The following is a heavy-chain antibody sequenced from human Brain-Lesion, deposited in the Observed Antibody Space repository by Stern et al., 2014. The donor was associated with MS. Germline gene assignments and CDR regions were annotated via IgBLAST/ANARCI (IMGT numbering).Heavy chain of an antibody. D-gene: IGHD3-22*01. Sequence: VQLVESGGGLVQPGGSLRLSCAASGVTFSSSWMSWVRQAPGKGLEWVANIKQDGSEKYYLGSVKGRFIISRDNAKNSLYLQMHSLRAEDTAVYYCARRRGGYFDTTGHDYWGQGTLVTVSS. J-gene: IGHJ4*02. CDR2: IKQDGSEK. V-gene: IGHV3-7*01. CDR3: ARRRGGYFDTTGHDY. CDR1: GVTFSSSW.